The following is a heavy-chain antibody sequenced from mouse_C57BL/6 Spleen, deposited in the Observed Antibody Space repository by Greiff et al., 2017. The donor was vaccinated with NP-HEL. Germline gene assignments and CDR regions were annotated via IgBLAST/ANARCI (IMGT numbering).Heavy chain of an antibody. J-gene: IGHJ3*01. CDR2: IYPGSGNT. V-gene: IGHV1-66*01. CDR1: GYSFTSYY. Sequence: QVQLQQSGPELVKPGASVKISCKASGYSFTSYYIHWVKQRPGQGLEWIGWIYPGSGNTKYNEKFKGKATLTADTSSSTAYMQLSSLTSEDSAVYYGARSDYSNPAWFAYWGQGTLVTVSA. CDR3: ARSDYSNPAWFAY. D-gene: IGHD2-5*01.